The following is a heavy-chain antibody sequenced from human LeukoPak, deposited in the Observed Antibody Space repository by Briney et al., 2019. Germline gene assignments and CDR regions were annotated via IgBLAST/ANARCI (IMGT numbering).Heavy chain of an antibody. D-gene: IGHD5-24*01. V-gene: IGHV4-59*01. CDR2: IYYSGTT. J-gene: IGHJ4*02. Sequence: SETLSLTCTVSGGSITSYYWSWIRQPPGKGLECIGYIYYSGTTYYNPSLKSRVIISVDTSKNQFSLKLSSVTAADTAVYYCARVRRDGYNSPDYWGQGTLVTVSS. CDR1: GGSITSYY. CDR3: ARVRRDGYNSPDY.